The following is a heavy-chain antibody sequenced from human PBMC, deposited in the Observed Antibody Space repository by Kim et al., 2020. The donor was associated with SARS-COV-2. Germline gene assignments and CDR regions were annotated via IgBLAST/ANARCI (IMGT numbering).Heavy chain of an antibody. J-gene: IGHJ4*02. V-gene: IGHV1-69*01. Sequence: YAQKFQGRVTITADESTSTAYMELSSLRSEDTAVYYCARAAAGMKGLFDYWGQGTLVTVSS. D-gene: IGHD6-13*01. CDR3: ARAAAGMKGLFDY.